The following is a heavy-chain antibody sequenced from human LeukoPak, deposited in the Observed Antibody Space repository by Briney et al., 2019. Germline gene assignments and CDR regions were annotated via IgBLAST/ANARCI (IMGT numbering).Heavy chain of an antibody. CDR1: GGSISSTNW. D-gene: IGHD2/OR15-2a*01. J-gene: IGHJ4*02. Sequence: SETLSLTCGVSGGSISSTNWWIWVRQPPGKGLEWIGEVNVLGNTNYNPSLESRVTISIDKSENHVSLKLTSVTAADTAVYYCAREGGSFRPLDDSGQGTLVTVSS. V-gene: IGHV4/OR15-8*02. CDR2: VNVLGNT. CDR3: AREGGSFRPLDD.